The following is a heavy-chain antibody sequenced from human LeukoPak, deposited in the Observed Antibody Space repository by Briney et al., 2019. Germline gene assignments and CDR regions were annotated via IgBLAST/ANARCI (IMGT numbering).Heavy chain of an antibody. CDR1: GYTFTSYA. CDR2: INTNTGNP. Sequence: ASVKVSCKASGYTFTSYAMNWVRQAPGQGLEWMGWINTNTGNPTYAQGFTGRFVFSLDTSVSTAYLQISSLKAEDTAVYYCARTSRVLRYFVRGIRNFDYWGQGTLVTVSS. D-gene: IGHD3-9*01. J-gene: IGHJ4*02. V-gene: IGHV7-4-1*02. CDR3: ARTSRVLRYFVRGIRNFDY.